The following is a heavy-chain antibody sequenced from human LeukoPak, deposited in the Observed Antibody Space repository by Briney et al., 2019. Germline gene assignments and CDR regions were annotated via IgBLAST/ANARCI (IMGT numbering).Heavy chain of an antibody. CDR1: GFIVRGDF. Sequence: GGSLRLSCAASGFIVRGDFMSWVSQAPGKGLEWVSVIYSDGSTYYADSVKGRFTISRDNSKNTLDLQMTGLRAEDTAVYYCARERGRGRDSPWFDYWGQGTLVTVSS. D-gene: IGHD1-26*01. V-gene: IGHV3-53*01. CDR3: ARERGRGRDSPWFDY. CDR2: IYSDGST. J-gene: IGHJ4*02.